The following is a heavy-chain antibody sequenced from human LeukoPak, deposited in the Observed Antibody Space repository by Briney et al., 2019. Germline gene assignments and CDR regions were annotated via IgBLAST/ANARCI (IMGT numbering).Heavy chain of an antibody. CDR3: AREPRLHWGFDY. D-gene: IGHD7-27*01. Sequence: SETLSLTCTVSGGSISGYDWSWIRQPAGKGLEWIGRIYTSGSTNYNPSLKSRVTMSVDTSKNQFSLKLSSVTAADTAVYYCAREPRLHWGFDYWGQGTLVTVSS. CDR1: GGSISGYD. J-gene: IGHJ4*02. CDR2: IYTSGST. V-gene: IGHV4-4*07.